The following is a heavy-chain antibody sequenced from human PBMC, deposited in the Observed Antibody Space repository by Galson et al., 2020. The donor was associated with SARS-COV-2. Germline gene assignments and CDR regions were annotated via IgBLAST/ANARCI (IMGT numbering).Heavy chain of an antibody. V-gene: IGHV3-23*01. J-gene: IGHJ4*02. CDR3: AKSRAMSRNYFDY. CDR1: GFMFSDYA. Sequence: GESLKISCAASGFMFSDYAMSWVRQSPGKGLEWVAGIVGGGGITLHADSVKGRFTISRDNSNNMLYLQMNSLRAEDTAVYHCAKSRAMSRNYFDYWGQGILVTVSS. CDR2: IVGGGGIT.